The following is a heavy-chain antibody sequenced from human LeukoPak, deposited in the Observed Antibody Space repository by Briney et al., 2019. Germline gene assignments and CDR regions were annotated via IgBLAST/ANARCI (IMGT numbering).Heavy chain of an antibody. CDR2: IYTSGST. V-gene: IGHV4-61*02. Sequence: SETLSLTCTVSGGSISSGSYYWSWIRQPAGKGLEWIGRIYTSGSTNYNPSLKSRVTISVDTSKNQFSLKLSSVTAADTAVYYCARVRSGYYYYFDYWGQGTLVTVSS. CDR1: GGSISSGSYY. J-gene: IGHJ4*02. D-gene: IGHD3-22*01. CDR3: ARVRSGYYYYFDY.